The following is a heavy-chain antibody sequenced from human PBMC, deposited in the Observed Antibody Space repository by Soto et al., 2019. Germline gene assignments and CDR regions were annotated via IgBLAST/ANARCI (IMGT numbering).Heavy chain of an antibody. D-gene: IGHD6-6*01. V-gene: IGHV3-7*05. CDR3: ARIGYSSSSNDF. Sequence: EFQLVESGGGLVQPGGSLRLSCATSGFTFSNYWMTWVRQAPGKGLEWLANIKQDGSQTYYMDSVKGRFTVSRDNAKNSVYLQMNSLRAEDTPVYYCARIGYSSSSNDFWGQGTLVTVSS. CDR1: GFTFSNYW. CDR2: IKQDGSQT. J-gene: IGHJ4*02.